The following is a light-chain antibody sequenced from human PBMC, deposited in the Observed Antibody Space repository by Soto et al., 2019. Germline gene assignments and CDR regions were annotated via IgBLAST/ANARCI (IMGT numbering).Light chain of an antibody. V-gene: IGLV3-21*03. CDR3: QVWESSSGHYV. J-gene: IGLJ1*01. CDR1: NIGSKS. CDR2: DDG. Sequence: SYELTQPPSVSVAPGRAATITCGGNNIGSKSVHWYQQRPGQAPVLVVYDDGDQPSGIPERFAGSNSGNTATLTISRVEAGDEADYYCQVWESSSGHYVFGSGAKVTVL.